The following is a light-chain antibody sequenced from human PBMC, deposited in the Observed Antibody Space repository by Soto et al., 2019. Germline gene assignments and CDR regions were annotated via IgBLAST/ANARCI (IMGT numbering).Light chain of an antibody. V-gene: IGKV1-5*01. CDR1: QSISSW. CDR3: QKYNSYSWK. J-gene: IGKJ1*01. CDR2: DAS. Sequence: DIQMTHSPSTLSASVLYIVTTTFRASQSISSWLAWYQQKPGKAPNLLIYDASSLESGVPSRFSGTGSGTEFTLTISSLQPDDFATYYCQKYNSYSWKFGQGTKVDIK.